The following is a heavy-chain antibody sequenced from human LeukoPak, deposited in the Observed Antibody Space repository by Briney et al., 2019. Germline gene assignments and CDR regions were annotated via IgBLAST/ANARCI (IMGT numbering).Heavy chain of an antibody. V-gene: IGHV4-34*01. J-gene: IGHJ5*02. CDR2: INHSGST. CDR3: AREIIAARPSWFDP. D-gene: IGHD6-6*01. CDR1: GGSFSGYY. Sequence: SETLPLTCAVYGGSFSGYYWSWIRQPPGKGLEWIGEINHSGSTNYNPSLKSRVTISVDTSKNQFSLKLSSVTAADTAVYYCAREIIAARPSWFDPWGQGTLVTVSS.